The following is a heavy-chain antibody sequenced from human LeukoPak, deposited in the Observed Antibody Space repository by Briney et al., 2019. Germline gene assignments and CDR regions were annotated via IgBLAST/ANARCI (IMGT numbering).Heavy chain of an antibody. CDR2: IYYSGST. CDR1: GGPISSGDYY. V-gene: IGHV4-30-4*01. D-gene: IGHD5-12*01. J-gene: IGHJ4*02. Sequence: PSETLSLTCTVSGGPISSGDYYWSWIRQPPGKGLEWIGYIYYSGSTYYNPSLKSRLTISVDTSKNQFSLRLSSVTAADTAVYYCGRVLYSGYVIDWGQGTLVTVSS. CDR3: GRVLYSGYVID.